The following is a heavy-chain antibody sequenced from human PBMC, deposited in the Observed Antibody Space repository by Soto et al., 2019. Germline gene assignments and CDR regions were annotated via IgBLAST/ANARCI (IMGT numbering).Heavy chain of an antibody. CDR3: AKEVGIAGADTRGDFDY. CDR2: ISGSGGAT. CDR1: GFTFSSLA. Sequence: QLLESGGGLVQPGGSVRLSCAASGFTFSSLAMSWVRQAPGKGLEWVSGISGSGGATYYADSVKGRFTISRDNSKNTLFLQMDSLRAEDTAVYYCAKEVGIAGADTRGDFDYWGQGTLVTVSS. D-gene: IGHD6-13*01. V-gene: IGHV3-23*01. J-gene: IGHJ4*02.